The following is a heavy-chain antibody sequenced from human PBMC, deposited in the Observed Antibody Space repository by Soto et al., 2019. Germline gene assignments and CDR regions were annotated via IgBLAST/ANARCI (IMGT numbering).Heavy chain of an antibody. J-gene: IGHJ6*02. CDR3: AREEGYCSGGSCYYYGMDG. V-gene: IGHV3-48*03. D-gene: IGHD2-15*01. CDR2: ISSSGSTI. CDR1: GFTFSSYE. Sequence: EVQLVESGGGLVQPGGSLRLSCAASGFTFSSYEMNWVRQAPGKGLEWVSYISSSGSTIYYADSVKGRFTISRDNAKNSLYRKMNSLRAEDTAVYYCAREEGYCSGGSCYYYGMDGWGQGTTVTVSS.